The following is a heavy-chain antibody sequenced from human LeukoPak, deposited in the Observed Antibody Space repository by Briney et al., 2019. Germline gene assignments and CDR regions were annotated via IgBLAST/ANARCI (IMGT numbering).Heavy chain of an antibody. CDR2: ISHEGSAK. J-gene: IGHJ6*03. CDR3: AKGVGARWDYYYYYMDV. V-gene: IGHV3-30*18. Sequence: PGGSLRLSCAASGFTFSNYGMHWVRQAPGKGLEWVAVISHEGSAKYYADSVEGRFTISRDNSKNTLDLQMNSLRAEGTAVYYCAKGVGARWDYYYYYMDVWGKGTTVTVSS. D-gene: IGHD1-26*01. CDR1: GFTFSNYG.